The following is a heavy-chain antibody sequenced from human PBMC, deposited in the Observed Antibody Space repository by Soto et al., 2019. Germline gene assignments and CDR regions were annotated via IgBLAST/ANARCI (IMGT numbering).Heavy chain of an antibody. J-gene: IGHJ6*02. CDR3: ARPQVTVTTTQYYYYYYGMDV. V-gene: IGHV3-23*01. Sequence: GGSLRLSCAASGFTFSSYAMSWVRQAPGKGLEWVSAISGSGGSTYYADPVKGRFNISRDNYKNTLYLQMNSLRAEDTAVFYCARPQVTVTTTQYYYYYYGMDVWGQGTTVTVSS. D-gene: IGHD4-17*01. CDR1: GFTFSSYA. CDR2: ISGSGGST.